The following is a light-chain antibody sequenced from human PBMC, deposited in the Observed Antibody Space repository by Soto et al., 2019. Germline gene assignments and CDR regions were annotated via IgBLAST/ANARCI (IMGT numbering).Light chain of an antibody. CDR3: CSYAGSSTFYV. Sequence: QSVVTQPASVSGSPGQSMTISCTGTSSDVGSYNLVSWYQQHPGKAPKLMIYEGSKWPSGVSNRFSGSKSGNTASLTISGLQAEDEADYYCCSYAGSSTFYVFGTGTKVTVL. V-gene: IGLV2-23*01. J-gene: IGLJ1*01. CDR1: SSDVGSYNL. CDR2: EGS.